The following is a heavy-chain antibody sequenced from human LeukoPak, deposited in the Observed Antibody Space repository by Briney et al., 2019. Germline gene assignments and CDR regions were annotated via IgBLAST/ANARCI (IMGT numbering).Heavy chain of an antibody. CDR3: ARVIGRANWFDP. J-gene: IGHJ5*02. Sequence: GGSLRLSCAASGFTVSSNYMSWVRQAPGKGLEWVSVIYSGGSTYYADSVKGRFTISRDNSKNTLYLQMNSLRAEDTAVYYCARVIGRANWFDPWGQGTLVTVSS. CDR1: GFTVSSNY. V-gene: IGHV3-53*01. CDR2: IYSGGST.